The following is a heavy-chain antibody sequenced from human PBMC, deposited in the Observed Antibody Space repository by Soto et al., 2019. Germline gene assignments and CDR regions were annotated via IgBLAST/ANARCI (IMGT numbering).Heavy chain of an antibody. Sequence: GGSLRLSCAASGFTFSSYSMNWVRQAPGKGLEWVSSISSSSSYIYYADSVKGRFTISRDNAKNSLYLQMNSLRAEDTAVYYCARNGRYFDWLSRLKYFDYWGQGTLVTVSS. CDR2: ISSSSSYI. J-gene: IGHJ4*02. CDR1: GFTFSSYS. D-gene: IGHD3-9*01. V-gene: IGHV3-21*01. CDR3: ARNGRYFDWLSRLKYFDY.